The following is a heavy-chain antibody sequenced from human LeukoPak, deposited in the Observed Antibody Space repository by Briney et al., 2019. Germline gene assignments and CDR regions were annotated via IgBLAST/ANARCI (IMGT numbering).Heavy chain of an antibody. J-gene: IGHJ4*02. D-gene: IGHD6-13*01. Sequence: PGGSLRLSCAASKFTFSGYWMSWLRQAPGQGLEWVANINQDGSENYYVDSVKGRFTVSRDNAKNSLYLQMNSLRAEDTAVYYCARGGQQLADYWGQGTLVTVSS. CDR1: KFTFSGYW. CDR3: ARGGQQLADY. V-gene: IGHV3-7*04. CDR2: INQDGSEN.